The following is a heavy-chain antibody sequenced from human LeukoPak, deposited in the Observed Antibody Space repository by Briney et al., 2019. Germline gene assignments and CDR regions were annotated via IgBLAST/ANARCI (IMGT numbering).Heavy chain of an antibody. CDR3: ASASDGGNSRSSDTIDY. V-gene: IGHV4-4*02. D-gene: IGHD4-23*01. CDR2: IYHSGST. J-gene: IGHJ4*02. Sequence: RSSGTLSLTCAVSGGSISSSNWWSWVRQPPGKGLEWIGEIYHSGSTNYNPSLKSRVTISVDKSKNQFSLKLSSVTAADTAVYYCASASDGGNSRSSDTIDYWGQGTLVTVSS. CDR1: GGSISSSNW.